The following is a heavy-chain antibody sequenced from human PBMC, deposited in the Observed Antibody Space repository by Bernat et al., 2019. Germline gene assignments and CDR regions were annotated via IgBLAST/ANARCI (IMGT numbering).Heavy chain of an antibody. CDR2: ISAYNGNT. Sequence: QVQLVQSGAEVKKPGASVKVSCKASGYTFTSYGISWVRQAPGQGLEWMGWISAYNGNTNYAQKLQGRVTMTTDTSTSTAYMELRSLRSDDTAVYYCVRDGDRWAGYCSSTSCYGRFDYWGQGTLVTVSS. J-gene: IGHJ4*02. CDR3: VRDGDRWAGYCSSTSCYGRFDY. CDR1: GYTFTSYG. D-gene: IGHD2-2*03. V-gene: IGHV1-18*01.